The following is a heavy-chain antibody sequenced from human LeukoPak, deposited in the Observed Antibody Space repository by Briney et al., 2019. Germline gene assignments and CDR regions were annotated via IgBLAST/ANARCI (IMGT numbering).Heavy chain of an antibody. Sequence: ASVKVSCKASGYTFTGYYMHWVRQAPGQGLEWMGWINPNSGGTISSQNFQGRVTLTRDTSISTAYMELSRLRSDDTAVYYCARDQWELQFPFDYWGQGTLVTVSS. V-gene: IGHV1-2*02. D-gene: IGHD1-26*01. CDR2: INPNSGGT. CDR3: ARDQWELQFPFDY. CDR1: GYTFTGYY. J-gene: IGHJ4*02.